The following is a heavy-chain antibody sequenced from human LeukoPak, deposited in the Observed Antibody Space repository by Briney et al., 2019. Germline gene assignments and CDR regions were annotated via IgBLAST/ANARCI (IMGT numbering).Heavy chain of an antibody. J-gene: IGHJ4*02. D-gene: IGHD3-16*02. CDR1: GGSFSGYY. V-gene: IGHV4-34*01. Sequence: SETLSLTCAVYGGSFSGYYWSWIRQPPGKGLEWIGEINHSGSTNYNPSLKSRVTISVDTSKNQFSLKLSSVTAADTAVYYCARVRLGGVIVIGYYFDYWGQGTLVTVSS. CDR3: ARVRLGGVIVIGYYFDY. CDR2: INHSGST.